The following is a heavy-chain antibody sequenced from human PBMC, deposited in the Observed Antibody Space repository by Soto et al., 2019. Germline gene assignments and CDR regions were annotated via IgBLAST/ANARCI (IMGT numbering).Heavy chain of an antibody. Sequence: QVQLVESGGGVVQPGRSLRLSCAASGFTFSTYGMHWVRQAPGKGLEWVAVISYDGNNKYYADSVKGRFTISRDNSKNTLYLQMNSLRAEDTAVYYCVKDLDSGYSYSPPSGYWGQGTLVTVSS. J-gene: IGHJ4*02. CDR2: ISYDGNNK. V-gene: IGHV3-30*18. CDR3: VKDLDSGYSYSPPSGY. D-gene: IGHD5-18*01. CDR1: GFTFSTYG.